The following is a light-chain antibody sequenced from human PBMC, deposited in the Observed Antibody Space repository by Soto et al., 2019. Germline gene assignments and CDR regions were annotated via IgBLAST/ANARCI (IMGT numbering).Light chain of an antibody. CDR2: HAS. J-gene: IGKJ1*01. V-gene: IGKV1-5*01. Sequence: DIQMTQSPSTLPASVGDRVTITCRASHTISSWLAWYQQKPGTAPKVLIYHASNLQSGVPSRFSGSGSGTEFTLTISSLQPDDLATYYCQQYNSYSFGQGTKVDIK. CDR3: QQYNSYS. CDR1: HTISSW.